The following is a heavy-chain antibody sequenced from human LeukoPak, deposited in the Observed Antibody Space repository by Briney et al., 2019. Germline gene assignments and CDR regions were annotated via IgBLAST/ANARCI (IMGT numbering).Heavy chain of an antibody. Sequence: GGSLRLSCTTFGFTFSSYAMHWVRQAPGKGLEWVALISYAGSNKDYADSVKGRFTISRDNSKNTLYLQMNSLRAEDTAVYYCAKDGGDYVRPSYYFDYWGQGTLVTVSS. CDR2: ISYAGSNK. CDR1: GFTFSSYA. J-gene: IGHJ4*02. CDR3: AKDGGDYVRPSYYFDY. V-gene: IGHV3-30*18. D-gene: IGHD4-17*01.